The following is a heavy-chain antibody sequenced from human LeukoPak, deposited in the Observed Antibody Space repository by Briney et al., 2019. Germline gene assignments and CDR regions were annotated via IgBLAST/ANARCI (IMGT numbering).Heavy chain of an antibody. D-gene: IGHD5-24*01. Sequence: PGGSLRLSCAASGFTFSSYAMSWVRQAPGKGLEWVSAISGSGGSTYYADSVKGRFTISRDNSKNTLYLQMNSLRAEDTAVYYCAKATSRWLHKPEGFDYWGQGTLVTVSS. J-gene: IGHJ4*02. CDR1: GFTFSSYA. CDR2: ISGSGGST. V-gene: IGHV3-23*01. CDR3: AKATSRWLHKPEGFDY.